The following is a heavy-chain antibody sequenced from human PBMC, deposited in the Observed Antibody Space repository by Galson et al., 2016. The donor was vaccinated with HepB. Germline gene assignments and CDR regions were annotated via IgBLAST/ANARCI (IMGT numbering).Heavy chain of an antibody. CDR3: AKGCYGDFPSWFDP. CDR1: GFTFENYA. D-gene: IGHD4-17*01. V-gene: IGHV3-9*01. CDR2: ITWNSGSK. J-gene: IGHJ5*02. Sequence: SLRLSCAASGFTFENYAMHWVRQVPGKGLEWVSSITWNSGSKGYADSVKGRFTISRDNAKNSLYLQMNSLIPEDTALYCCAKGCYGDFPSWFDPWGQGTLVTVSS.